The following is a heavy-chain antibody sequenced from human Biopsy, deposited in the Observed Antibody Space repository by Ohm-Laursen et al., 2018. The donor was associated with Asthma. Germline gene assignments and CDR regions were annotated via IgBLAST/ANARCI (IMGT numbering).Heavy chain of an antibody. Sequence: TLSLTCAVYGGSFSGHYWNWIRQPPGKGLEWIGEIIHSGNSNYNRSLKSRVTMSVDTPKNQFSLKLSSVTAADTAVYYCARGGYCSGGNCYLRRPSHPVSYFDLWGHGTLVTVSS. CDR1: GGSFSGHY. J-gene: IGHJ2*01. CDR2: IIHSGNS. V-gene: IGHV4-34*01. D-gene: IGHD2-15*01. CDR3: ARGGYCSGGNCYLRRPSHPVSYFDL.